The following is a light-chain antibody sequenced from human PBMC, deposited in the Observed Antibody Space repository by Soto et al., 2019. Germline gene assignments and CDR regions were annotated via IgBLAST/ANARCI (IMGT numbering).Light chain of an antibody. CDR1: QSVSRN. V-gene: IGKV3-15*01. J-gene: IGKJ2*01. CDR2: AAS. Sequence: EIVMTQSPATLSVSPGERATLSCRASQSVSRNLAWYQQKPGQAPRLLIYAASTRATGIPARFSGSGSGTEFTLTIRSLHSEDFAVYYCQQYNNWPYTFGQGTKLEIK. CDR3: QQYNNWPYT.